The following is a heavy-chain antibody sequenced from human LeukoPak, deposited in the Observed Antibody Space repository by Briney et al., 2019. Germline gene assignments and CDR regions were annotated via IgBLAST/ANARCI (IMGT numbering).Heavy chain of an antibody. J-gene: IGHJ4*02. D-gene: IGHD3-22*01. CDR1: GFTFSSYS. Sequence: GGSLRLSCTASGFTFSSYSLNWVRQAPGKGLEWVSSVSTGSNYIYYADSVKGRFTISRDNSKNTLYLQMNSLRAEDTAVYYCARSYYYDSSGYHNWGQGTLVTVSS. CDR2: VSTGSNYI. CDR3: ARSYYYDSSGYHN. V-gene: IGHV3-21*04.